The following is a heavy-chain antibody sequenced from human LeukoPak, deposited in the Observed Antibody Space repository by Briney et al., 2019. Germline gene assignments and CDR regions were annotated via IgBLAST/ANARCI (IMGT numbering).Heavy chain of an antibody. D-gene: IGHD3-22*01. CDR3: AKYYYEGTGASPLDY. CDR2: IRYDGSAK. CDR1: GFSFSSYG. V-gene: IGHV3-30*02. Sequence: GESLRLSCVASGFSFSSYGMHWVRQASGEGLQWVSFIRYDGSAKYYADSVKGRFTISRDSSKSTLYLQMNSLRLEDTAIYYCAKYYYEGTGASPLDYWGQGTLVTVSS. J-gene: IGHJ4*02.